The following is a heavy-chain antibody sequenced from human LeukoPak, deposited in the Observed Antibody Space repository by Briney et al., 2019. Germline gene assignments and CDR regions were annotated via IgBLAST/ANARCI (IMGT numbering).Heavy chain of an antibody. CDR1: GGSISSYY. J-gene: IGHJ3*02. CDR3: ARNAGIDYGDYVVDI. V-gene: IGHV4-59*01. CDR2: IYYSGST. D-gene: IGHD4-17*01. Sequence: SETLSLTCTVSGGSISSYYWSWIRQPPGKGLEWTGYIYYSGSTNYNPSLKSRVTISVDTSKNQFSLKLSSVTAADTAVYYCARNAGIDYGDYVVDIWGQGTMVTVSS.